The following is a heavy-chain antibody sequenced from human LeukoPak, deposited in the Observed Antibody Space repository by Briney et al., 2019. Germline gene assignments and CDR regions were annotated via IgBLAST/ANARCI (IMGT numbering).Heavy chain of an antibody. CDR3: ARDFIAAAGTTDY. J-gene: IGHJ4*02. D-gene: IGHD6-13*01. Sequence: GGSLRLSCAAAGFTFSTNWMSWVRQAPGKGLEWVANIKQDGSEKYYVDSVKGRFTISRDNAKNSLYLQMNSLRAEDTAVYYRARDFIAAAGTTDYWGQGTLVTVSS. CDR1: GFTFSTNW. CDR2: IKQDGSEK. V-gene: IGHV3-7*04.